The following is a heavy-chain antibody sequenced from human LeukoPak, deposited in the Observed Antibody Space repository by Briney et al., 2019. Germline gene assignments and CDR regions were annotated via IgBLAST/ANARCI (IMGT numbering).Heavy chain of an antibody. V-gene: IGHV4-39*01. CDR3: ARIPVVDDAFDI. CDR1: GGSISSSSYY. J-gene: IGHJ3*02. D-gene: IGHD4-23*01. CDR2: IYYSGST. Sequence: PSETLSLTCSVSGGSISSSSYYWGWIRQPPGKGLEWIGSIYYSGSTYYNPSLKSRVTISVDTSKSQFSLKLSPVTAADTAVYYCARIPVVDDAFDIWGQGTMVTVSS.